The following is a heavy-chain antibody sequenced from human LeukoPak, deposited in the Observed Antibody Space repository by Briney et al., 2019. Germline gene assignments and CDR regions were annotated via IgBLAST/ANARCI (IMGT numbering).Heavy chain of an antibody. CDR2: VSHSGAP. Sequence: SETLSLTCTVSGDSITRDFWAWIRQPPGKGLEWIGYVSHSGAPNSNPSLKSRATLSLDTSKNEFSLTLGPVTATDTAVYYCARVSGSFPPHWYFDLWGRGTLVTVSS. V-gene: IGHV4-59*01. J-gene: IGHJ2*01. CDR3: ARVSGSFPPHWYFDL. CDR1: GDSITRDF. D-gene: IGHD3-10*01.